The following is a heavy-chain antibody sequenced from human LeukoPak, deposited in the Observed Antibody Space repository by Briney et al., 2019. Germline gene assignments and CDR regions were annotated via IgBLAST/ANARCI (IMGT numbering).Heavy chain of an antibody. CDR2: IWYDGSNK. V-gene: IGHV3-33*08. CDR3: ARDAAASFDY. CDR1: GFTFSTYG. Sequence: GGSLRLSCAASGFTFSTYGMHWVRQAPGKGLGWVAVIWYDGSNKYYADSVKGRFTISRDNSKNTLYLQMNSLRAEDTAVYYCARDAAASFDYWGQGTLVTVSS. D-gene: IGHD2-2*01. J-gene: IGHJ4*02.